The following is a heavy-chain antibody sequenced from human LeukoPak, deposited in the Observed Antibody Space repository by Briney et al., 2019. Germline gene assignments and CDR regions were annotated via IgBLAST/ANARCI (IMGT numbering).Heavy chain of an antibody. CDR3: ARGQYSGSYYPFDY. V-gene: IGHV1-2*04. CDR2: INPNSGGT. J-gene: IGHJ4*02. CDR1: GYTFTGYY. D-gene: IGHD1-26*01. Sequence: ASVKVSCKASGYTFTGYYMHWVRQAPGQGLEWMGWINPNSGGTNYAQKFQGWVTMTRDTSISTAYMELSRLRSDDTAVYYCARGQYSGSYYPFDYWGQGTLVTVSS.